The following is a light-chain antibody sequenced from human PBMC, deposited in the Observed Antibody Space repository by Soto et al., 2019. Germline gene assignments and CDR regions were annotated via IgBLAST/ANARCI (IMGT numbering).Light chain of an antibody. CDR2: CAS. CDR1: QSISSNY. V-gene: IGKV3-20*01. J-gene: IGKJ3*01. CDR3: QHYGNSIFT. Sequence: DIVLTQSPGTLSLSPGERATLSCRASQSISSNYLAWYQHKPGQAPRLLIYCASSRASGIPDRFSGSGSGTDFTLTINRLEPEDFAVFYCQHYGNSIFTFGPGTKVDVK.